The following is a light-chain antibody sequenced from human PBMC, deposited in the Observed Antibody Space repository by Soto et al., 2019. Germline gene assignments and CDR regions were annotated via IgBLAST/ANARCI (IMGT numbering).Light chain of an antibody. J-gene: IGKJ4*01. CDR2: KAS. V-gene: IGKV1-5*03. Sequence: DIQITHSPSTLSASLGYRFTINYRASQSISSWLAWYQQKPGKAPKLLIYKASSLESGVPSRFSGSASGTEFTLTISSLQPDDFATYYCQQYDNYPLTFGGGTKVDI. CDR3: QQYDNYPLT. CDR1: QSISSW.